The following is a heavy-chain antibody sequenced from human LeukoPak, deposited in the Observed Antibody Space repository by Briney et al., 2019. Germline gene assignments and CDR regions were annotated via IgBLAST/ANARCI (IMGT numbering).Heavy chain of an antibody. Sequence: SETLSLTCTVSGGSISSGGYYWSWIRQHPGKGLEWIGYIYYSGSTYYNPSLKSRVTISVDTSKNQFSLKLSSVTAADMAVYYCARDYGRAYYYGMDVWGQGTTVTVSS. D-gene: IGHD4-17*01. V-gene: IGHV4-31*03. CDR2: IYYSGST. CDR3: ARDYGRAYYYGMDV. J-gene: IGHJ6*02. CDR1: GGSISSGGYY.